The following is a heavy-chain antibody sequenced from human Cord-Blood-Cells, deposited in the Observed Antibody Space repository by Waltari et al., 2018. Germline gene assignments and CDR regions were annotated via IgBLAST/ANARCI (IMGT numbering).Heavy chain of an antibody. Sequence: QLQLQESGSGLVKPSQTLSLTCAVSGGSISSGGYAWSWIRQPPGKGLEWIGYIYHSGGTYYNPSLKSRVTISVDRSKNPFSLKLSSVTAADTAVYYCARSPGELIPYFDYWGQGTLVTVSS. CDR1: GGSISSGGYA. V-gene: IGHV4-30-2*01. CDR2: IYHSGGT. J-gene: IGHJ4*02. D-gene: IGHD1-26*01. CDR3: ARSPGELIPYFDY.